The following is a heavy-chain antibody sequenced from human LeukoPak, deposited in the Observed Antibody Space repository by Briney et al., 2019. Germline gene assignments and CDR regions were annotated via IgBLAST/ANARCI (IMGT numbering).Heavy chain of an antibody. CDR1: GGSISSSSYY. V-gene: IGHV4-39*01. D-gene: IGHD1-26*01. J-gene: IGHJ4*02. CDR3: ARPPLGAPYYFDY. CDR2: IYYSGST. Sequence: SETLCLTCTLSGGSISSSSYYWGWIRQPPGKGLEWIGSIYYSGSTYYNPSLKSRVTMSVDTSKNQFSLKLSSVTAADTAVYYCARPPLGAPYYFDYWGQGTLVTVSS.